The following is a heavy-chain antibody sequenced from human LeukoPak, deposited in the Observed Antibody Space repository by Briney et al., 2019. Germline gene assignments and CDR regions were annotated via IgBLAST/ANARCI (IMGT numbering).Heavy chain of an antibody. Sequence: PGGSLRLSCAASGFTFSSYAMSWVRQAPGKGLEWVSAISGSGGSTYYADSVKGRFTISRDNSKNTLYLQVNSLRAEDTAVYYCAKAVLWWSDPLDYWGQGTLVTVSS. CDR1: GFTFSSYA. D-gene: IGHD2-21*01. CDR2: ISGSGGST. V-gene: IGHV3-23*01. CDR3: AKAVLWWSDPLDY. J-gene: IGHJ4*02.